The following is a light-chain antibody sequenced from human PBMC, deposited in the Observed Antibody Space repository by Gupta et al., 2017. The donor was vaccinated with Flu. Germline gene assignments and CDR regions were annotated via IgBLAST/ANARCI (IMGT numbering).Light chain of an antibody. Sequence: VTISCSGSSSNIGSNTVNWYQHLPGSAPKLLMFRSDQRPSGVPDRFSGSKSGTSASLAISGLQSEDVADYYCAVWDDSLNGPVFGGGTKLTGL. J-gene: IGLJ3*02. CDR2: RSD. CDR1: SSNIGSNT. CDR3: AVWDDSLNGPV. V-gene: IGLV1-44*01.